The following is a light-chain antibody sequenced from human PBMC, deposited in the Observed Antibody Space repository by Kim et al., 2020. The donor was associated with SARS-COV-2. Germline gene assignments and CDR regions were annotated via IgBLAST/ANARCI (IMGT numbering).Light chain of an antibody. CDR1: NIGSKS. Sequence: SSELTQPPSVSVAPGKTARITCGGTNIGSKSVHWYQQKPGQAPVLGIYYDSDRPSGLPERFSGSNSGNTATLTISRVEAGDEDDYYCQVWDSSSDHRVFCGGTQLTVL. J-gene: IGLJ3*02. CDR2: YDS. CDR3: QVWDSSSDHRV. V-gene: IGLV3-21*04.